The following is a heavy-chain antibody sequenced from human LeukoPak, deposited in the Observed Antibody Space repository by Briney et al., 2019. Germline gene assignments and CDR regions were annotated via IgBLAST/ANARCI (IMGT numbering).Heavy chain of an antibody. V-gene: IGHV1-18*01. Sequence: GASVKVSCKASGYTFTNYGISWVRLAPGQGLEWMGWISAYNGNTNYAQKLQGRVTMTTDTSTSTAYMELRSLNSDDTAVYYCARALGDYLKPLLTWGQGTLVTVSS. CDR1: GYTFTNYG. CDR3: ARALGDYLKPLLT. D-gene: IGHD4-11*01. J-gene: IGHJ4*02. CDR2: ISAYNGNT.